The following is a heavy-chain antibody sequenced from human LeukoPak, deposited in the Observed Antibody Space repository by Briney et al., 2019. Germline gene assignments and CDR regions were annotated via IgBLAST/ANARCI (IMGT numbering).Heavy chain of an antibody. Sequence: GGSLRLSCAASGFTFRNYDMNWVRQAPGKGLEWVSFICSSGSHIYYADSVRGGFTISRENAKNTLYLQMSSLRVEDTAVYYCARGPARYPFDHWGQGTLVTVSS. J-gene: IGHJ4*02. CDR1: GFTFRNYD. CDR3: ARGPARYPFDH. D-gene: IGHD1-1*01. V-gene: IGHV3-48*03. CDR2: ICSSGSHI.